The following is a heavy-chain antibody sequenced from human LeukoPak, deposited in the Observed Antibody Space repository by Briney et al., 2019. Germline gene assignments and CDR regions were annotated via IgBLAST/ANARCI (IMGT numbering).Heavy chain of an antibody. Sequence: SETLSLTCTVSGGSISSGDYYWSWIRQPPGKGLEWIGYIYYIGSTYYNPSLKSRVTISVDTSKNQFSLKLSSVTAADTAVYYCARETYYYGSGSYPRGGNWFDPWGQGTLVTVSS. V-gene: IGHV4-30-4*08. CDR2: IYYIGST. CDR1: GGSISSGDYY. CDR3: ARETYYYGSGSYPRGGNWFDP. J-gene: IGHJ5*02. D-gene: IGHD3-10*01.